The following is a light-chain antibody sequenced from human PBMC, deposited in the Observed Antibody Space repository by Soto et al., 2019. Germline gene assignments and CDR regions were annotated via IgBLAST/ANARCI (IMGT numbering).Light chain of an antibody. CDR3: QHYGGSFT. J-gene: IGKJ3*01. V-gene: IGKV3-20*01. CDR2: GTS. Sequence: EVVMTQSPATLSVSPGERATLSCRASQSVSSNLAWYQQKPGQAPRFLIYGTSTRATGIPDGFSGSGSGTNFTLTINRLEPEDFAVYYCQHYGGSFTFGPGTKVDIK. CDR1: QSVSSN.